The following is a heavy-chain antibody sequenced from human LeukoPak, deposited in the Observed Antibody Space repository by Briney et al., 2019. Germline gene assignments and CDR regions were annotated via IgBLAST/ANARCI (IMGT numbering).Heavy chain of an antibody. V-gene: IGHV3-48*03. CDR3: AIDI. CDR1: GSTFSNYE. Sequence: GGSLRLSCAASGSTFSNYEMNWVRQAPGKGLEWISSISTSGSTIHYADSVKGRFTISRDNAKNSLYLQMNSLRVEDTGVYYCAIDIWGQGTLVTVSS. J-gene: IGHJ4*02. CDR2: ISTSGSTI.